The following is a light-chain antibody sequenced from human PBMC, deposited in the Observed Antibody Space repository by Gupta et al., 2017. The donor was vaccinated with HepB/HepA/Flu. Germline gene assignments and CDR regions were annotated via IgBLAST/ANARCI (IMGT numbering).Light chain of an antibody. Sequence: SPPPRSVAPGVSTTSQCRARESVSSNLDWYQQKPGHSPRLLIYGGSTRANGIPARFSGSGSGTEFTLTISSVQSEDVGVYYCQQEKQSPFTFGQGTKVEIK. CDR3: QQEKQSPFT. CDR2: GGS. J-gene: IGKJ1*01. CDR1: ESVSSN. V-gene: IGKV3-15*01.